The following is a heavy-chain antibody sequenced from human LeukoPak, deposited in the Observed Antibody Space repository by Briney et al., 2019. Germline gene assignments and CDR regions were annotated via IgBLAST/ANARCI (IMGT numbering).Heavy chain of an antibody. V-gene: IGHV3-48*02. D-gene: IGHD6-13*01. Sequence: GGSLRLSCAASGFTFSDYYMNWVRQAPGKGLEWVSYISSSSSTIYYADSVKGRFTISRDNAKNSLHLQMNSLRDEDTAVYYCARESRSDVDYWGQGTLVTVSS. CDR3: ARESRSDVDY. J-gene: IGHJ4*02. CDR2: ISSSSSTI. CDR1: GFTFSDYY.